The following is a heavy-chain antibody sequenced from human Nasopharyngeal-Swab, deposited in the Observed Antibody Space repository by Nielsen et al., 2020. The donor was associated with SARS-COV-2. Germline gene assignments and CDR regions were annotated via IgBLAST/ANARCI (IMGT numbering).Heavy chain of an antibody. CDR2: ISSTGSYI. V-gene: IGHV3-21*01. Sequence: GEPLKISCAASAFTFSSYSMNWVRQAPGKGLEWVSSISSTGSYIYYAHSVKGRFTISRDNAKNSLYLQMNSLRAEDTAVYYCARDRVVPASYAFDIWGQGTMVTVSS. CDR3: ARDRVVPASYAFDI. CDR1: AFTFSSYS. D-gene: IGHD2-2*01. J-gene: IGHJ3*02.